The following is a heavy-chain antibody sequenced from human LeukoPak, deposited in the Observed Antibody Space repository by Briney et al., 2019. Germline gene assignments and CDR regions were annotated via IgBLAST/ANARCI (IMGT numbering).Heavy chain of an antibody. CDR3: ARGSARGWWYIDY. CDR1: GGSISSYY. D-gene: IGHD2-15*01. Sequence: SETLSLTCTVSGGSISSYYWRWIRQPPGKGLEWIGYIYYSGSTNYNPSLKSRLTISVDTSKNQFSLKLSSVTAADTAVYYCARGSARGWWYIDYWGQGTLVTVSS. V-gene: IGHV4-59*01. J-gene: IGHJ4*02. CDR2: IYYSGST.